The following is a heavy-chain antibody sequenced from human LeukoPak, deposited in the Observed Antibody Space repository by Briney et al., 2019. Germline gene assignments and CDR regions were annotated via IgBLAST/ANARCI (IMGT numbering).Heavy chain of an antibody. CDR1: GGSISSYY. CDR3: ASHYYDILTGYTPRFDY. V-gene: IGHV4-59*12. CDR2: IYYSGST. J-gene: IGHJ4*02. Sequence: PSETLSLTCTVSGGSISSYYWSWIRQPPGKGLEWIGYIYYSGSTNYNPSLKSRVTISVDTSKNQFSLKLSSVTAADTAVYYCASHYYDILTGYTPRFDYWGQGTLVTVSS. D-gene: IGHD3-9*01.